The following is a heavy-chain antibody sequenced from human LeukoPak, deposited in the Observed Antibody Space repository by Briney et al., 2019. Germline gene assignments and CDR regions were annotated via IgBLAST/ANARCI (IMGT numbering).Heavy chain of an antibody. CDR2: ITPIPGIK. CDR1: GGIFSSYT. D-gene: IGHD2-8*02. Sequence: SVKVSCKASGGIFSSYTFNWVRQAPGQRLEWMGRITPIPGIKNYAETFQGRVTLTADTSTSPLYMELSSLRSEDTAVYYCARLLRAVDTGAYYFDYWGQGTLVTVSS. J-gene: IGHJ4*02. CDR3: ARLLRAVDTGAYYFDY. V-gene: IGHV1-69*02.